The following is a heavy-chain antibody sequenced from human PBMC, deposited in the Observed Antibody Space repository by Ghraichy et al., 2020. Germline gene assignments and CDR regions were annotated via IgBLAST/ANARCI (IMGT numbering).Heavy chain of an antibody. J-gene: IGHJ4*02. V-gene: IGHV1-8*02. CDR3: TKNQPLTGDFDD. Sequence: ASVKVSCTASGYTFTIFDINWVRQAAGQGLEWLGWMSPDSGNTGYAQSFQGRLTMTRDTSINTAYMELSGLSSEDTGIYYCTKNQPLTGDFDDWGQGTLVTVSS. CDR2: MSPDSGNT. D-gene: IGHD7-27*01. CDR1: GYTFTIFD.